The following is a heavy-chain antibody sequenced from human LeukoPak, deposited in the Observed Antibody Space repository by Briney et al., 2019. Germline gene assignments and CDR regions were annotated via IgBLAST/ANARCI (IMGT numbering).Heavy chain of an antibody. J-gene: IGHJ4*02. Sequence: GGSLRLSCAASGFTFSSYGMHWVCQAPGKGLEWVAVISSDGSNAYYADSVKGRFTMSRDNSKNTLSVQMNSLRAEDTAVYYCAKDLSGRKGPFDYWGQGTLVTVSS. V-gene: IGHV3-30*18. CDR1: GFTFSSYG. D-gene: IGHD3-10*01. CDR3: AKDLSGRKGPFDY. CDR2: ISSDGSNA.